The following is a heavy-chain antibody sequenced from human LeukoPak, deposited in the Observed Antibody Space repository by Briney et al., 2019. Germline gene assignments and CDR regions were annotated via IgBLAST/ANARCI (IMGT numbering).Heavy chain of an antibody. CDR3: ARARSRNWFDP. CDR1: GGSFSGYY. V-gene: IGHV4-34*01. CDR2: INHSGST. Sequence: SETLSLTCAVYGGSFSGYYWSWIRQPPGKGLEWIGEINHSGSTNYNPSLKSRVTISVDTSKNQFSLKLSSVTAADTAVYYCARARSRNWFDPWGQGTLVTVSS. J-gene: IGHJ5*02.